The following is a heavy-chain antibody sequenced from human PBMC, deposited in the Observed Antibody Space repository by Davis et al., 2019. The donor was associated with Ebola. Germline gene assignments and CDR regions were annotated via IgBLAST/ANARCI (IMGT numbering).Heavy chain of an antibody. CDR1: GGSISSGDYY. J-gene: IGHJ6*02. V-gene: IGHV4-30-4*01. Sequence: SETLSLTCTVSGGSISSGDYYWSWIRQPPGKGLEWIGYIYYSGSTYYNPSLKSRVTISVDTSKNQFSLKLSSVTAADTAVYYCARDHVDSSGLYYYYYGMDVWGQGTTVTVSS. CDR2: IYYSGST. D-gene: IGHD3-22*01. CDR3: ARDHVDSSGLYYYYYGMDV.